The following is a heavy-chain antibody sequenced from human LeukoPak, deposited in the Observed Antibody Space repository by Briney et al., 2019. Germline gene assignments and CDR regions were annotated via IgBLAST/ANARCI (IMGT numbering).Heavy chain of an antibody. CDR3: ARVSSYDSSGFY. D-gene: IGHD3-22*01. CDR2: IYDSGST. J-gene: IGHJ4*02. V-gene: IGHV4-34*01. CDR1: GGSFSGYY. Sequence: KPSETLSLTCAVYGGSFSGYYWGWIRQPPGKGLEWIGSIYDSGSTYYNSSLKSRVTISVDTSKNQFSLKLSSVTAADTAVYYCARVSSYDSSGFYWGQGTLVTVSS.